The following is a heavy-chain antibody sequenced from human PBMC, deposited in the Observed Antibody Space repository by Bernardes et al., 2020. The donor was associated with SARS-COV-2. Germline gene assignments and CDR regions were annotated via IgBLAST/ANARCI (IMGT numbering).Heavy chain of an antibody. CDR3: ARARGVLLWFGELLGYFDY. V-gene: IGHV3-11*01. CDR1: GFTFSDYY. CDR2: ISSSGSTI. J-gene: IGHJ4*02. Sequence: GGSLRLSCAASGFTFSDYYMSWIRQAPGKGLEWVSYISSSGSTIYYADSVKGRFTISRDNAKNSLYLQMNSLRAEDTAVYYCARARGVLLWFGELLGYFDYWGQGTLVTVSS. D-gene: IGHD3-10*01.